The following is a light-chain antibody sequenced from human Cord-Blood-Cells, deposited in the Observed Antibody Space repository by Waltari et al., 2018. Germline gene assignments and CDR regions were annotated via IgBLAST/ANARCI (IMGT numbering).Light chain of an antibody. J-gene: IGKJ1*01. CDR3: QQYYNWPRT. V-gene: IGKV1D-8*03. Sequence: VILMTQSPAFLSASTGDRVTISCRTSQGISSYLAWYQQKPGKAPRLLIYGASTWHTGIPARFSGSGSGTEFTLTISSLQSEDFAAYYCQQYYNWPRTFGQGTKVEIK. CDR2: GAS. CDR1: QGISSY.